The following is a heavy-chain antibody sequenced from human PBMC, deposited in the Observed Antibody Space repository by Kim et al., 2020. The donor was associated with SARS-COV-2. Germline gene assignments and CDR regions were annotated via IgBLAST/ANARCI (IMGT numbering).Heavy chain of an antibody. D-gene: IGHD3-22*01. V-gene: IGHV4-39*01. CDR3: ARLPHDSSGYVDC. J-gene: IGHJ4*02. CDR2: VYHSGST. CDR1: GGSMSNSFNY. Sequence: SETLSLTCTVSGGSMSNSFNYWGWIRQRPGKGLEWIGSVYHSGSTYDSPSLKSRVTVSVDTSKNQFSLKVTSVTAADTAVYFCARLPHDSSGYVDCWGQGILVTVSS.